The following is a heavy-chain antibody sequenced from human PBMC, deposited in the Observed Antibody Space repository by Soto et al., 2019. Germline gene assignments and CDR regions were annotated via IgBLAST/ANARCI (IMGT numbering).Heavy chain of an antibody. J-gene: IGHJ5*02. Sequence: SVKVSCKASGGTFSSYAISWVRQAPGQGLEWMGGIIPIFGTANYAQKFQGRVTITADKSTSTAYMELSSLRSEDTAVYYCARDPSRVTMVRGAPQGWFDPWGQGTLVTVSS. D-gene: IGHD3-10*01. CDR1: GGTFSSYA. CDR3: ARDPSRVTMVRGAPQGWFDP. CDR2: IIPIFGTA. V-gene: IGHV1-69*06.